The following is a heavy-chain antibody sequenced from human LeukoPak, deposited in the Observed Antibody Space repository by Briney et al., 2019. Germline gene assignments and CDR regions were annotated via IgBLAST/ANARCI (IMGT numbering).Heavy chain of an antibody. CDR3: ARDLGGSSGYSGY. V-gene: IGHV3-7*03. CDR1: GFTFSSYW. CDR2: IKEDGSEK. J-gene: IGHJ4*02. D-gene: IGHD3-22*01. Sequence: PGGSLRLSCAASGFTFSSYWMSWVRQAPGKGLEWVANIKEDGSEKHYVDFVKGRFTISRDNAKNSLYLQMNSLRAEDTAVYYCARDLGGSSGYSGYWGQGTLVTVSS.